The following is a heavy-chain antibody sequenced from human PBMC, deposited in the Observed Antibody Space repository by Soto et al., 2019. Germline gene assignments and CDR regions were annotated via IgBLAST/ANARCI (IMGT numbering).Heavy chain of an antibody. Sequence: PSETLSLTCTVSGGDISCYCWSWIRQPPGKGLEWIGYIYYSGSTNYSPSLKSRVTISVDTSKNQFSLKLSSVTAADTAVYYCARAELGVFDYWGQGTLVTVSS. J-gene: IGHJ4*02. V-gene: IGHV4-59*01. D-gene: IGHD7-27*01. CDR1: GGDISCYC. CDR3: ARAELGVFDY. CDR2: IYYSGST.